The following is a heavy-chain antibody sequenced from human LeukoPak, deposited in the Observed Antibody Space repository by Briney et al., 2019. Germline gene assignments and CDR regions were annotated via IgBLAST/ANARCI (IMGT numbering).Heavy chain of an antibody. D-gene: IGHD2-2*01. CDR2: INHSGST. CDR3: ARGPDGCSSTSCYYYGMDV. Sequence: SETLSLTCAVYGGSFSGYYWSWIRQPPGKGLEWIGEINHSGSTNYNPSLKSRVTISVDTSKNQFSLKLSSVTAADTAVYYCARGPDGCSSTSCYYYGMDVWGKGTTVTVSS. J-gene: IGHJ6*04. CDR1: GGSFSGYY. V-gene: IGHV4-34*01.